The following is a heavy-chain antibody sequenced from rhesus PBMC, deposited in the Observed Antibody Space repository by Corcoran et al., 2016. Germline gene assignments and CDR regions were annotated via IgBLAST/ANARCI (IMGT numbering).Heavy chain of an antibody. V-gene: IGHV4S11*01. CDR2: IYGSDSST. CDR1: GGSIRSNY. CDR3: ARRGWDNGRFDV. D-gene: IGHD1-20*01. J-gene: IGHJ5-1*01. Sequence: QVQMQESGPGLVKPLETLSLTCAVSGGSIRSNYWGWISQAPGKGLEWIGYIYGSDSSTNYNPSLKSRVTLSVDTSKNHLSLKLRSVTAADTAVYYCARRGWDNGRFDVWGPGVLVTVSS.